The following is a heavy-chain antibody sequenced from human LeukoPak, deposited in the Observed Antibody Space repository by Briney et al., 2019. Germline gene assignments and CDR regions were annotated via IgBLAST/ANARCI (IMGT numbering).Heavy chain of an antibody. CDR2: ISVYNGNT. J-gene: IGHJ3*02. Sequence: ASVKVSCKASGYTFTNFGISWVRQAPGQGLEWMGWISVYNGNTNYAQKFQGRVTMTADTSASTAYMELRSLRFDDTAVYYCARAGGWAREAYKADAFDIWGQGTMVTVSS. CDR3: ARAGGWAREAYKADAFDI. V-gene: IGHV1-18*01. CDR1: GYTFTNFG. D-gene: IGHD6-19*01.